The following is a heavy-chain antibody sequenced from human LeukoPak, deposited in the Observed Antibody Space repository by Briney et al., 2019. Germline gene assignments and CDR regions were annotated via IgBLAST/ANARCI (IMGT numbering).Heavy chain of an antibody. CDR3: ARGLVVGATDWFDP. J-gene: IGHJ5*02. V-gene: IGHV4-59*01. D-gene: IGHD1-26*01. CDR2: IHYSGST. Sequence: PSETLSLTCTVSGGSISSYYWSWIRQPPGKGLEWIGYIHYSGSTNYNPSLKSRVTISVDTSKNQFSLKLSSVTAADTAVYYCARGLVVGATDWFDPWGQGTLVTVSS. CDR1: GGSISSYY.